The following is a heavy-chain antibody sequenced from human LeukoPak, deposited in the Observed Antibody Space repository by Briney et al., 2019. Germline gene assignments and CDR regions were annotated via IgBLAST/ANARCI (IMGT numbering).Heavy chain of an antibody. CDR1: GFTFNIYN. D-gene: IGHD1-26*01. CDR2: ISSSSSYI. CDR3: AREGSSGSYRRYYFDY. J-gene: IGHJ4*02. V-gene: IGHV3-21*01. Sequence: GGSLRLSCAASGFTFNIYNMNWVRQAPGKGLEWVSSISSSSSYIYYADSVKGRFTISRDNAKNSLYLQMNSLRAEDTAVYYCAREGSSGSYRRYYFDYWGQGTLVTVSS.